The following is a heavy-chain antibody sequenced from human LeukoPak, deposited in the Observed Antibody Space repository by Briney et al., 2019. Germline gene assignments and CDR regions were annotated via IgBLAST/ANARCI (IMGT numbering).Heavy chain of an antibody. Sequence: ASVKVSCTASGHTSTTYAIHWVRQAPGQGLEWMGWINAGNGNIKYSQKLQGRVTITGDTSASTAYMELSSLRSEDTAAYYCARGYCSSTSCYMDVWGQGTTVT. D-gene: IGHD2-2*01. CDR1: GHTSTTYA. J-gene: IGHJ6*02. CDR2: INAGNGNI. CDR3: ARGYCSSTSCYMDV. V-gene: IGHV1-3*01.